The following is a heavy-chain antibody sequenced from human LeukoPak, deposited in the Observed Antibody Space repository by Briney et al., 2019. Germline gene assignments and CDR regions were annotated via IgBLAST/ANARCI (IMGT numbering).Heavy chain of an antibody. Sequence: SETLSLTCTVSGVSISSYYWSWIRQPPGKGLEWIGYIYDSGSTNYNPSLKSRVTISVDTSKNQFSLKLRSVTTADTAVYYCATEGPSGIYTFDIWGQGTMVTVSS. V-gene: IGHV4-59*01. J-gene: IGHJ3*02. D-gene: IGHD1-26*01. CDR3: ATEGPSGIYTFDI. CDR2: IYDSGST. CDR1: GVSISSYY.